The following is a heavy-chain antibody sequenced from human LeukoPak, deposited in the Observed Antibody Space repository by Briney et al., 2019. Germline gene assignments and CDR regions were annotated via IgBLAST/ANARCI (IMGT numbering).Heavy chain of an antibody. CDR2: INPNSGGT. CDR3: ARAEYSSSWYGDY. CDR1: GYIFTGYY. J-gene: IGHJ4*02. D-gene: IGHD6-13*01. Sequence: ASVKVSCKASGYIFTGYYMHWVRQAPGQGLEWMGWINPNSGGTNYAQKFQGRVTMTRDTSISTAYMELSRLRSDDTAVYYCARAEYSSSWYGDYWGQGTLVTVSS. V-gene: IGHV1-2*02.